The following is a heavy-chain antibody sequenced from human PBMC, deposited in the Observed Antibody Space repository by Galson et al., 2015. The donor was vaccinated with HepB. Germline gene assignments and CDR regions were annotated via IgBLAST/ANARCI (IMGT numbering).Heavy chain of an antibody. CDR1: GGTFTSYT. J-gene: IGHJ4*02. V-gene: IGHV1-69*02. CDR3: ARTIRDFWSGSSRDYFDS. Sequence: SVKVSCKASGGTFTSYTINWVRQAPGQGLEWMGRIIPMFDITTYAQKFQGSVTITADKSASTAYLELSSLRSEDTAVYFCARTIRDFWSGSSRDYFDSWGQGTLVTVSS. D-gene: IGHD3-3*01. CDR2: IIPMFDIT.